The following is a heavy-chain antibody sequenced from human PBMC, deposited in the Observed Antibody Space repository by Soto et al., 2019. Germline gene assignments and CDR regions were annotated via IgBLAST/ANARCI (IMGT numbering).Heavy chain of an antibody. V-gene: IGHV1-2*04. Sequence: GASVKVSCKASGYTFTGYYMHWVRQAPGQGLEWMGWINPNSGGTNYAQKFQGWVTMTRDTSISTAYMELSRLRSDDTAVYYCARAQDIVLVPAAMSDYYGMDVWGQGTTVTVS. CDR1: GYTFTGYY. D-gene: IGHD2-2*01. CDR2: INPNSGGT. J-gene: IGHJ6*02. CDR3: ARAQDIVLVPAAMSDYYGMDV.